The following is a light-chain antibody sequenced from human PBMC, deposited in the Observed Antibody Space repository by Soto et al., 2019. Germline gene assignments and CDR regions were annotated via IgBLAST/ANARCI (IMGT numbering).Light chain of an antibody. J-gene: IGKJ3*01. CDR2: GAS. Sequence: EIVMTQSPATLYVSPGERVTLSCRASQSVSSSLAWYQQKPGQAPRLLIYGASTRATGIPARFSGSGSGTEFPLTISSLQSEDFAVYYCQQYNNWLPFTFGPGTKVDIK. V-gene: IGKV3-15*01. CDR1: QSVSSS. CDR3: QQYNNWLPFT.